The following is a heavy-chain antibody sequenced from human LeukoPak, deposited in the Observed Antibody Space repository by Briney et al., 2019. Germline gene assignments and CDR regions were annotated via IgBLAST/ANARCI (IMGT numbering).Heavy chain of an antibody. CDR2: ITGSGGST. D-gene: IGHD2-2*01. J-gene: IGHJ4*02. Sequence: GGSLRLSRAASGFTFSSYTMSWVRQAPGKGLEWVSVITGSGGSTNYADSVKGRFTISRDISKNTLYLQMNSLRAEDTAVYYCAKTRLYCSGTSCYALPNYFDHWGRGTLVTVSS. CDR1: GFTFSSYT. V-gene: IGHV3-23*01. CDR3: AKTRLYCSGTSCYALPNYFDH.